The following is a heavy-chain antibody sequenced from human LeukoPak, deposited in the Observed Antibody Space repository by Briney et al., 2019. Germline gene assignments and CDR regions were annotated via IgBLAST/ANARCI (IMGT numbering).Heavy chain of an antibody. CDR2: IYPGDSDT. J-gene: IGHJ6*03. Sequence: GESLRISCQGSGYSFTSYWIGWVRQMPGKGLEWMGIIYPGDSDTRYSPSFQGQVTISADKSISTAYLQWSSLKASDTAMYYCARIRTSGGAISRSYMDVWGKGTTVTISS. CDR3: ARIRTSGGAISRSYMDV. D-gene: IGHD3-16*02. V-gene: IGHV5-51*01. CDR1: GYSFTSYW.